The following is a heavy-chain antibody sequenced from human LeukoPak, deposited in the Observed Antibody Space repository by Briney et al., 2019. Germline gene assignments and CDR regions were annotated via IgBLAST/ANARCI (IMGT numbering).Heavy chain of an antibody. CDR1: GYSFTSYW. D-gene: IGHD2-2*01. Sequence: GASLKISCKGSGYSFTSYWIGWVRQLPGKGLEWMGIIYPGDSDTRYSPSFQGQVTISADKSISTAYLQWSSLKASDTAMYYCARLRIGIEIVVVPAAVFDYWGQGTLVTVSS. V-gene: IGHV5-51*01. CDR2: IYPGDSDT. J-gene: IGHJ4*02. CDR3: ARLRIGIEIVVVPAAVFDY.